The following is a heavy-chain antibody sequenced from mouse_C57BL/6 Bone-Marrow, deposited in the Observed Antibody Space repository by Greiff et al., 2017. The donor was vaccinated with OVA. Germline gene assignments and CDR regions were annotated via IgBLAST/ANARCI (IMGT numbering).Heavy chain of an antibody. D-gene: IGHD1-1*01. CDR1: GFSLTSYG. CDR3: ASGYYGSSSWFAY. CDR2: IWGVGST. Sequence: VKVVESGPGLVAPSQSLSITCTVSGFSLTSYGVDWVRQSPGKGLEWLGVIWGVGSTNYNSALKSRLSISKDNSKSQVFLKMNSLQTDDTAMYYCASGYYGSSSWFAYWGQGTLVTVSA. J-gene: IGHJ3*01. V-gene: IGHV2-6*01.